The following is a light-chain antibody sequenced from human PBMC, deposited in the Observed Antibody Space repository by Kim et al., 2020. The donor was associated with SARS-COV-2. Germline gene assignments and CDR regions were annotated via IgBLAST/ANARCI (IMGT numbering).Light chain of an antibody. Sequence: GQSFTISCSGGNSNIGKTFVYWYQQLPGTAPKVLIYANTQRPSGVPDRFSGSKSGTSASLTISGLRSEDEADYYCAAWDDSLSGRLFGGGTQLTVL. CDR2: ANT. V-gene: IGLV1-47*02. CDR1: NSNIGKTF. J-gene: IGLJ3*02. CDR3: AAWDDSLSGRL.